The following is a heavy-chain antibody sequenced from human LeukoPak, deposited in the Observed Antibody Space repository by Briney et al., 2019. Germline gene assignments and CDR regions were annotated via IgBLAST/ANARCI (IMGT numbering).Heavy chain of an antibody. Sequence: SETLSLTCTVSGGSISSGGYYWSWIRQHPGKGLEWIGYIYYSGSTHYNPSLKSRVTISVDTSKNQFSLKLSSVTAADTAVYYCARPHRDYYYYGMDVWGQGTTVTVSS. CDR1: GGSISSGGYY. V-gene: IGHV4-31*03. CDR2: IYYSGST. CDR3: ARPHRDYYYYGMDV. J-gene: IGHJ6*02.